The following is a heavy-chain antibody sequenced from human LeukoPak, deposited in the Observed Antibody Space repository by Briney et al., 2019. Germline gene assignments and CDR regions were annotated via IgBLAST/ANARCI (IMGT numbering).Heavy chain of an antibody. Sequence: PGRSLRLSCAASGFTFSSYGMHWVRRGPGKGLEWVAVISYDGSNKYYADSVKGRFTISRGNSKNTLYVQMNSLRGEDTAVYYCARAGIAVDYRGFDYWGQGTLVTVSS. CDR3: ARAGIAVDYRGFDY. CDR2: ISYDGSNK. D-gene: IGHD6-19*01. CDR1: GFTFSSYG. J-gene: IGHJ4*02. V-gene: IGHV3-30*03.